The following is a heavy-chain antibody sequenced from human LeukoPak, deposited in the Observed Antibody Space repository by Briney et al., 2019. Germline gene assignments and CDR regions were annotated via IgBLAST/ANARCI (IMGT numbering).Heavy chain of an antibody. V-gene: IGHV3-23*01. D-gene: IGHD6-19*01. CDR1: GFTLSIYA. J-gene: IGHJ4*02. CDR3: AKEVGRVAVDGTEYFDY. Sequence: PGGCLRLSCAPSGFTLSIYAMRWVRKAPGAGLGWGCAISRSVGSTYYRDSAKGRVTISRDTSTNTLNMQIKRLRDESTGVYISAKEVGRVAVDGTEYFDYWGQGTLVTVAS. CDR2: ISRSVGST.